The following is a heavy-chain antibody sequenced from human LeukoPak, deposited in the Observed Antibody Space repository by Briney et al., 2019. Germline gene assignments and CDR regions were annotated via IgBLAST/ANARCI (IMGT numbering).Heavy chain of an antibody. V-gene: IGHV3-23*01. CDR3: ARAMYSGSYRAFDI. CDR1: GFTFSSYV. D-gene: IGHD1-26*01. Sequence: GGSLRLSCAASGFTFSSYVMNWVRQAPGKGLEWVSSIDGNGGSTHHADSVRGRFTISRDNSKNTLYLQMNSLRAEDTAVYYCARAMYSGSYRAFDIWGQGTMVTVSS. J-gene: IGHJ3*02. CDR2: IDGNGGST.